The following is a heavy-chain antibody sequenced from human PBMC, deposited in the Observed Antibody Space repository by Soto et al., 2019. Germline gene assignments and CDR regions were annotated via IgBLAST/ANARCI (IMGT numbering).Heavy chain of an antibody. V-gene: IGHV4-4*02. Sequence: QVQLQESGPGLVKPSGTLSLTCAVSSGSISSSNWWSWVRQPPGKGLEWIGEIYHSGSPNYNQSLKRRVTISVDKSKNQLSLKLSSVPAADTAVYYCARGTGSVAYDDILTGYFKASDAFDIWVQGTMVAVSS. CDR2: IYHSGSP. CDR3: ARGTGSVAYDDILTGYFKASDAFDI. CDR1: SGSISSSNW. D-gene: IGHD3-9*01. J-gene: IGHJ3*02.